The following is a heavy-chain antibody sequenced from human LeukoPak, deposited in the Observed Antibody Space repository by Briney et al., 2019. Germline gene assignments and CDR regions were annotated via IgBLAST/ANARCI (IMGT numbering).Heavy chain of an antibody. CDR3: ARHEYSGSYYGLSWFDP. D-gene: IGHD1-26*01. CDR2: IHSSGGA. Sequence: PSETLSLTCSVSGGSIRNYYWDWLRQAAGKELELIGRIHSSGGANYSPSLKSRVAMSIDTSKNQLSLKLSSLTAADTAVYYCARHEYSGSYYGLSWFDPWGQGTLVTVSS. J-gene: IGHJ5*02. V-gene: IGHV4-4*07. CDR1: GGSIRNYY.